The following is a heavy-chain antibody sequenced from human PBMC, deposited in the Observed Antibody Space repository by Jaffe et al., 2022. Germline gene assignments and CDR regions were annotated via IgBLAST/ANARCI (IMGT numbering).Heavy chain of an antibody. Sequence: QVQLQESGPGLVKPSETLSLTCTVSGYPISSGYYWGWIRQPPGKGLEWIGGIYHSGSTYYNPSLKSRVTISVDTSKNQFSLRLTSVTATDTAVYYCARQRRDYYGLGTYYLFDYWGQGTLVTVSS. V-gene: IGHV4-38-2*02. CDR2: IYHSGST. CDR1: GYPISSGYY. CDR3: ARQRRDYYGLGTYYLFDY. J-gene: IGHJ4*02. D-gene: IGHD3-10*01.